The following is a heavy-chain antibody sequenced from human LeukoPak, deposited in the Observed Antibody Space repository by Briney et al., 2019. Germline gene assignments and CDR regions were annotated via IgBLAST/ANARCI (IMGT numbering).Heavy chain of an antibody. V-gene: IGHV7-4-1*02. CDR2: INTNTGNP. Sequence: ASVKVSCKASGYTFTSYAMNWVRQAPGQGLEWMGWINTNTGNPTYAQGFTGRFVFSLDTSVSTAYLQISSLKAEDTAVYYCATEVVPAALDAFDIWGQGTMVTVSS. D-gene: IGHD2-2*01. CDR3: ATEVVPAALDAFDI. CDR1: GYTFTSYA. J-gene: IGHJ3*02.